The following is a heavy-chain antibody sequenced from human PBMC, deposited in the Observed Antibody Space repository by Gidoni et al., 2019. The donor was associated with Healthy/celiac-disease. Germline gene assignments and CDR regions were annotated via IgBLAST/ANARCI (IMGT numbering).Heavy chain of an antibody. Sequence: QVQLVQPGPAVKTPGSSVKVACKAYGGTFSSYAISWVRQAPGQGLEWMGGINPIFGTANYEQKFQGRVTITADESTRTAYMELSSLRSEDTAVYDCAREIVGATVGMDVWGQGTTVTVSS. CDR3: AREIVGATVGMDV. J-gene: IGHJ6*02. CDR2: INPIFGTA. CDR1: GGTFSSYA. D-gene: IGHD1-26*01. V-gene: IGHV1-69*01.